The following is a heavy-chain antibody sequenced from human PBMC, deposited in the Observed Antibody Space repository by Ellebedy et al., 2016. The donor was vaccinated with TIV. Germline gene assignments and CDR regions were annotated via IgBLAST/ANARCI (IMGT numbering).Heavy chain of an antibody. D-gene: IGHD4-17*01. Sequence: MPSETLSLTCAVSGGSIISTNWWSWVRQPPGKGLAWIGEIYHSGSTNYNPSLQSRVTISVDKSKNQFPLKLSSVTAADTAVYYCAKRQAYGDYEYAFDIWGQGTMVTVSS. CDR1: GGSIISTNW. CDR3: AKRQAYGDYEYAFDI. J-gene: IGHJ3*02. CDR2: IYHSGST. V-gene: IGHV4-4*02.